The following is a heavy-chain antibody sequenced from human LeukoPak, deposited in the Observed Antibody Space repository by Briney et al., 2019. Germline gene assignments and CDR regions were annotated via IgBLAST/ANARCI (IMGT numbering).Heavy chain of an antibody. J-gene: IGHJ4*02. D-gene: IGHD3-22*01. Sequence: PGGSLRLSCAASGFTFSSYSMNWVRQAPGKGLEWVSYISSSSSTIYYADSVKGRFTISRDNAKNALYLQMNSLRAEDTAVYYCTNLYDGSGYHYWDPDYWGQGTLVTVSS. CDR1: GFTFSSYS. V-gene: IGHV3-48*04. CDR3: TNLYDGSGYHYWDPDY. CDR2: ISSSSSTI.